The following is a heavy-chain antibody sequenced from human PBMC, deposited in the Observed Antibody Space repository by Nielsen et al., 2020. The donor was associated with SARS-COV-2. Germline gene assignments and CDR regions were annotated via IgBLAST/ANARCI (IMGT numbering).Heavy chain of an antibody. CDR2: ISSSDSPT. D-gene: IGHD3-10*01. CDR3: ARGSFGELLSLFDY. J-gene: IGHJ4*02. Sequence: WIRQPPGKGLEWVSHISSSDSPTYYRDSVKGRFTISRDNAKNSLYLHMNSLRADDTAVYYCARGSFGELLSLFDYWGQGTQVTVSS. V-gene: IGHV3-11*01.